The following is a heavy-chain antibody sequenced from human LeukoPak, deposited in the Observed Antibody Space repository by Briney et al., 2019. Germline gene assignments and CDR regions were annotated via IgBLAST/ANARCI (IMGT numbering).Heavy chain of an antibody. D-gene: IGHD3-16*01. V-gene: IGHV3-66*01. Sequence: PGGSLRLSCTASGFTVSSDYMSWVRQAPGKGLEWVSVVYSGGNTYYADSVKGRFTISRDNSENTLYLQMNSLRAEDTAVYCCAREPPGGGFDYWGQGTLVTISS. CDR1: GFTVSSDY. CDR2: VYSGGNT. J-gene: IGHJ4*02. CDR3: AREPPGGGFDY.